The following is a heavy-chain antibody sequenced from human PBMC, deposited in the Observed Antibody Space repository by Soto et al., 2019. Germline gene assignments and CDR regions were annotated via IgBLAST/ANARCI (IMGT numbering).Heavy chain of an antibody. J-gene: IGHJ6*02. Sequence: GESLKISCKGSGYSFTSYWIGWVRQMPGKGLEWMGIIYPGDSDTKYSPSFQGQVTISADKSISTAYLQWSSLKASDTAMYYCARRAPFYYDSTPRGYYGMDVWGQGTTVTVSS. CDR2: IYPGDSDT. D-gene: IGHD3-22*01. CDR3: ARRAPFYYDSTPRGYYGMDV. CDR1: GYSFTSYW. V-gene: IGHV5-51*01.